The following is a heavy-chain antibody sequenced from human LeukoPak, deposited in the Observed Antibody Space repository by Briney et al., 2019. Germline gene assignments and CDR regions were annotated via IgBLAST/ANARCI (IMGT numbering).Heavy chain of an antibody. D-gene: IGHD5-24*01. CDR2: INPNSGDT. CDR3: ARDRFSRVSFDY. Sequence: ASVKVSFKASGYTFSGYYMHWVRQAPGQGLEWMGWINPNSGDTNYAQKFQGRVTMTRDMYINTAYVEMGRLRSEYTAVYYCARDRFSRVSFDYWGQGTLVTVSS. CDR1: GYTFSGYY. J-gene: IGHJ4*02. V-gene: IGHV1-2*02.